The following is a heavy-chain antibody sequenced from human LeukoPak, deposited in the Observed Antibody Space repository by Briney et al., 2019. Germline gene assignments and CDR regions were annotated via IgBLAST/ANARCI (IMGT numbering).Heavy chain of an antibody. CDR1: GFSISRYI. Sequence: GGSLRLSCAASGFSISRYIMTWVRQAPGKGLGWVSAISDADAATVYAESVKGRFTISGDNSKNTLYLQMNSLRVDDTAIYYCAKARAGGSTYEYWGQGTLVTVSS. D-gene: IGHD3-10*01. V-gene: IGHV3-23*01. J-gene: IGHJ4*02. CDR2: ISDADAAT. CDR3: AKARAGGSTYEY.